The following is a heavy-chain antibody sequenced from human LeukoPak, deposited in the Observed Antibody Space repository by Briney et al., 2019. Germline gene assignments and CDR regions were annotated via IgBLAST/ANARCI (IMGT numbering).Heavy chain of an antibody. V-gene: IGHV4-59*08. Sequence: SETLSLTCTGSGGSISSYYWTWIRQPPGKGLEWIGYIYNSRSTNYNPSLKSRGTISVDTSKNQFSLKLNSVTAAGTSVYYCARRNILTEGEAFDIWGQGTMVTVSS. CDR3: ARRNILTEGEAFDI. CDR1: GGSISSYY. J-gene: IGHJ3*02. D-gene: IGHD3-9*01. CDR2: IYNSRST.